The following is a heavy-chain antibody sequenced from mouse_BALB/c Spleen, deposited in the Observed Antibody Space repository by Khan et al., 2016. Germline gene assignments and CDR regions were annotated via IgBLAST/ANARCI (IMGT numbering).Heavy chain of an antibody. J-gene: IGHJ2*01. D-gene: IGHD2-3*01. V-gene: IGHV3-8*02. CDR2: ISYSGNT. CDR3: ARYDGYFFDY. Sequence: EVQLQEAGPSLVKPSQTLSLTCSVTGDSITSGYWNWIRKFPGNKLEYLGYISYSGNTSYNTSLKSRISITRDTSENQYYLQLNSVTPEDTATYYCARYDGYFFDYWGQGTTLTVSS. CDR1: GDSITSGY.